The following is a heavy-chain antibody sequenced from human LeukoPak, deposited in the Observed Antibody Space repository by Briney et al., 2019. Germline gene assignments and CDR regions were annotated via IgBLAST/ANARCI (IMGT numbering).Heavy chain of an antibody. D-gene: IGHD6-25*01. CDR2: ITGSGGST. V-gene: IGHV3-23*01. J-gene: IGHJ4*02. CDR1: GFTFSNYA. CDR3: AKKRVDDRPSLH. Sequence: PGGSLRLSCVASGFTFSNYAMSWVRQAPGKGLEWVSGITGSGGSTYYADSVKGRFTISRDNSKSTLYLQMNSLRDDDTAVYYCAKKRVDDRPSLHWGQGTLATVSS.